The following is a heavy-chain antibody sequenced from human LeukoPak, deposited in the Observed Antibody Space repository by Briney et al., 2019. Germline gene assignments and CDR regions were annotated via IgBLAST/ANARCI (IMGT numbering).Heavy chain of an antibody. CDR1: GGTSSSYA. J-gene: IGHJ6*02. Sequence: SVKVSCKASGGTSSSYAISWVRQAPGQGLEWMGGIIPIFGTANYAQKFQGRVTITADESTSTAYMELSSLRSEDTAVYYCARNYYDGSGYYYYYGMDVWGQGTTVTVSS. CDR2: IIPIFGTA. D-gene: IGHD3-22*01. CDR3: ARNYYDGSGYYYYYGMDV. V-gene: IGHV1-69*13.